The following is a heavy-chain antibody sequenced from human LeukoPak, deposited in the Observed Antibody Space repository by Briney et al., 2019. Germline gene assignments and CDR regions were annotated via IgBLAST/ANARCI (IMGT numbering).Heavy chain of an antibody. D-gene: IGHD6-19*01. Sequence: KPGGSLRLSCAASGFTFRKAWMSWVRQAPGKGLEWVANIKQDGSEKYYVDSVKGRFTISRDNAKNSLYLQMNSLRAEDTAVYYCAREGIAVAGFDYWGQGTLVTVSS. CDR1: GFTFRKAW. V-gene: IGHV3-7*01. CDR3: AREGIAVAGFDY. CDR2: IKQDGSEK. J-gene: IGHJ4*02.